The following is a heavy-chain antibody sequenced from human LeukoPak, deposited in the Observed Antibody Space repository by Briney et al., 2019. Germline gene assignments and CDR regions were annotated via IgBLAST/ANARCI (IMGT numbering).Heavy chain of an antibody. D-gene: IGHD6-19*01. V-gene: IGHV1-2*02. CDR2: INPNSGGT. CDR3: ARIYSSGWYVGY. J-gene: IGHJ4*02. CDR1: GYTFTGYY. Sequence: ASVKVFWKAFGYTFTGYYMHWVRQAPGQGLEWMGWINPNSGGTNSAQKFQGRVTMTRDTSNSTAYMELSRLRSDDTAMYYCARIYSSGWYVGYWGQGTQVTVS.